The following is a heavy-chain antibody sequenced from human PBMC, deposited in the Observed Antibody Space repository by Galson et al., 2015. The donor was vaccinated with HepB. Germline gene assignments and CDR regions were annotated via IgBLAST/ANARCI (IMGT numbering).Heavy chain of an antibody. D-gene: IGHD6-19*01. CDR3: AKKYGSSWWLDY. J-gene: IGHJ4*02. Sequence: SLRLSCAASIFTFSTYWMHWVRQAPGKGLEWVANIKQDGTEIYNVDSVKGRFTISRDNAKNSLYLQMNSLRAEDTAVYYCAKKYGSSWWLDYWGQGTLVTVSS. V-gene: IGHV3-7*01. CDR2: IKQDGTEI. CDR1: IFTFSTYW.